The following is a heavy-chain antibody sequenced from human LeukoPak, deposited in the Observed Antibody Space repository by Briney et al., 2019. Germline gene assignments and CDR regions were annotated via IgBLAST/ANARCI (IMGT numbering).Heavy chain of an antibody. V-gene: IGHV4-38-2*02. J-gene: IGHJ4*02. Sequence: PSETLSLTCTVSDYSISSDYYWAWIRQSPGKGLEWIGNIHHSGQTYYSPSLRSRVTISVDTSNNQVSLNLNSVTAADTAIYFCARGGFYGHPFDFGGQGTLVTVSS. CDR3: ARGGFYGHPFDF. CDR1: DYSISSDYY. CDR2: IHHSGQT. D-gene: IGHD3-10*01.